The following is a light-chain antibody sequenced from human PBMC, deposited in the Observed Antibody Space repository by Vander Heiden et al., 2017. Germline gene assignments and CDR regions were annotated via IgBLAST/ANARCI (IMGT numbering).Light chain of an antibody. V-gene: IGLV1-47*01. J-gene: IGLJ2*01. CDR1: SSNIGSNY. Sequence: QSVVTQPPSASGPPGPRVTISCSGSSSNIGSNYGYWYQQLPGTAPKLLIYRNNQRPSGVPDRFSGSKSGTSASLAISGLRSEDEADYYCAAWDDSLSGLVFGGGTKLTVL. CDR2: RNN. CDR3: AAWDDSLSGLV.